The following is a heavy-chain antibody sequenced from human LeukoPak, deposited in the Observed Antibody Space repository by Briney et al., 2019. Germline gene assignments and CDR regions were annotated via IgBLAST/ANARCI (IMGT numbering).Heavy chain of an antibody. CDR1: GGSISGSSNY. D-gene: IGHD4-11*01. V-gene: IGHV4-39*01. Sequence: SETLSLTCTVSGGSISGSSNYWGWIRQPPGKGLEWIGSIYYSGSTYYNPSLKSRVTISVDTSKNQFSLKLSSVTAADTAVYYCARLRLQSWFDPWGQGTLVTVSS. CDR2: IYYSGST. CDR3: ARLRLQSWFDP. J-gene: IGHJ5*02.